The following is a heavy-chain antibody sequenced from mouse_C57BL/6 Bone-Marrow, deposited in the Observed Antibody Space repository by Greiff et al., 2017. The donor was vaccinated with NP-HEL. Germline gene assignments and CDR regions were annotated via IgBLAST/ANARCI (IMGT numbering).Heavy chain of an antibody. CDR3: ARDPHYGTLDY. V-gene: IGHV5-4*01. J-gene: IGHJ2*01. CDR1: GFTFSSYA. CDR2: ISDGGSYT. D-gene: IGHD2-1*01. Sequence: EVKVVESGGGLVKPGGSLKLSCAASGFTFSSYAMSWVRQTPEKRLEWVATISDGGSYTYYPDNVKGRFTISRDNAKNNLYLQMSHLKSEDTAMYYCARDPHYGTLDYWGQGTTLTVSS.